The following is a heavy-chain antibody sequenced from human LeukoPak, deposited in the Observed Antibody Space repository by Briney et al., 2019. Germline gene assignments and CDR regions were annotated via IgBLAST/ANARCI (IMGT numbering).Heavy chain of an antibody. Sequence: PGRSLRLSCTVSGYTFGDYALTWFRQAPGKGLEWVGFIRTKTYAEATEYAASVKGRFTLSRDDSNSIAHLQMNSLKTEDTAVYYCSRGLRFPDVWGKGTTVTVSS. CDR2: IRTKTYAEAT. CDR3: SRGLRFPDV. CDR1: GYTFGDYA. D-gene: IGHD3-3*01. V-gene: IGHV3-49*03. J-gene: IGHJ6*04.